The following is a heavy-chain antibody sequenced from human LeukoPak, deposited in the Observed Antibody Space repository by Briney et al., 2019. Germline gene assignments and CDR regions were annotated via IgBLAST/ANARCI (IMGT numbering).Heavy chain of an antibody. CDR3: ARDQAPRMDTFGGTKGWFAP. J-gene: IGHJ5*02. D-gene: IGHD3-16*01. V-gene: IGHV1-2*02. CDR1: GYTFTGYY. Sequence: ASVKVSCKASGYTFTGYYLFWVRQAPGQGLEWMGWIDPDTGGTNYAQKFQGRVTMTRDTSISTAYMDLSRLRSDDTAVYYFARDQAPRMDTFGGTKGWFAPWGQGTLVTVSS. CDR2: IDPDTGGT.